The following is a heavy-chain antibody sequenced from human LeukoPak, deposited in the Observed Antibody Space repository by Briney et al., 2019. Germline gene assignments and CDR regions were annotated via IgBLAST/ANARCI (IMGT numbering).Heavy chain of an antibody. D-gene: IGHD2-15*01. CDR1: GGSISSYY. Sequence: PSETLSLTCTVSGGSISSYYWSWIRQPAGKGLELIGRIHISGSTNYNPSLKSRVTISVDTSKNQFSLKLSSVTAADTAVYYCARERVVVVVAAQHFFDYWGQGTLVTVSS. V-gene: IGHV4-4*07. CDR2: IHISGST. CDR3: ARERVVVVVAAQHFFDY. J-gene: IGHJ4*02.